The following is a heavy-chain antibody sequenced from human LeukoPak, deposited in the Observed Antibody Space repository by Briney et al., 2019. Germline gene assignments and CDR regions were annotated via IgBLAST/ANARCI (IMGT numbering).Heavy chain of an antibody. Sequence: SVKVSCKASGGTFSSYAISWVRQAPGQGLEWMGGIIPIFGTANYAQKFQGRVTITTDESTSTAYMELSSLRSEDTAVYYYARSRWDCSSTSCWVWFDPWGQGALVTVSS. CDR3: ARSRWDCSSTSCWVWFDP. V-gene: IGHV1-69*05. D-gene: IGHD2-2*01. CDR2: IIPIFGTA. CDR1: GGTFSSYA. J-gene: IGHJ5*02.